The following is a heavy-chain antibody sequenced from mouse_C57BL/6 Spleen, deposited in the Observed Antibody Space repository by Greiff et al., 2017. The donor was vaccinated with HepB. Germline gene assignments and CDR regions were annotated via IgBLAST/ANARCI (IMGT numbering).Heavy chain of an antibody. Sequence: DVKLVESGGGLVKPGGSLKLSCAASGFTFSSYAMSWVRQTPEKRLEWVATISDGGSYTYYPDNVKGRFTISRDNAKNNLYLQMSHLKSEDTAMYYCASRTAQATGFAYWGQGTLVTVSA. CDR2: ISDGGSYT. J-gene: IGHJ3*01. CDR1: GFTFSSYA. CDR3: ASRTAQATGFAY. V-gene: IGHV5-4*03. D-gene: IGHD3-2*02.